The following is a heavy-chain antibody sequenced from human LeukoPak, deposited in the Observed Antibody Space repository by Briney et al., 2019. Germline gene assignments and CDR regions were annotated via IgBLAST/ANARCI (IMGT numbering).Heavy chain of an antibody. CDR1: GYTCTSYG. CDR3: AAGDTLVRGVIIPFAP. J-gene: IGHJ5*02. V-gene: IGHV1-18*04. CDR2: ISAYNGNT. D-gene: IGHD3-10*01. Sequence: ASVKVSCKASGYTCTSYGISWVRQAPGQGLEWMGWISAYNGNTNYAQKLQGRVTMTTDTSTSTAYMELRSLRSDDTAVYYCAAGDTLVRGVIIPFAPWGQGTLVTVSS.